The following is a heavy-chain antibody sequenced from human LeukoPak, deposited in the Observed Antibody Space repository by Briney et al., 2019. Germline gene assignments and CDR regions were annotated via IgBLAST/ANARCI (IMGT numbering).Heavy chain of an antibody. D-gene: IGHD6-6*01. J-gene: IGHJ4*02. CDR1: GGSFSGYY. CDR3: ARLTAARPLDY. Sequence: PSETLSLTCAVYGGSFSGYYWSWIRQPPGKGLEWIGEINHSGSTNCNPSLKSRVTISVDTSKNQFSLKLSSVTAADTAVYYCARLTAARPLDYWGQGTLVTVSS. CDR2: INHSGST. V-gene: IGHV4-34*01.